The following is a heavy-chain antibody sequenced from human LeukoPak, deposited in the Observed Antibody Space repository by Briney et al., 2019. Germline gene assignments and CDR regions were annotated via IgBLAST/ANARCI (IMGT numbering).Heavy chain of an antibody. CDR2: ISSTSTYI. J-gene: IGHJ3*01. CDR1: GFTFSSYS. V-gene: IGHV3-21*01. Sequence: GGSLRLSCAVSGFTFSSYSMNWVRLAPGKGLEWVSSISSTSTYIYYADSVKGRFTISRDNAKNSLYLQVNSLRAEDTAVYYCARDLRQLVRGAAFDVWGQGTMVTVSS. D-gene: IGHD6-6*01. CDR3: ARDLRQLVRGAAFDV.